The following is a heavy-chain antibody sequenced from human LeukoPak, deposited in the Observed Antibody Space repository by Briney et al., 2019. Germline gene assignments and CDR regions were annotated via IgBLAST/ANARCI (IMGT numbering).Heavy chain of an antibody. J-gene: IGHJ3*02. D-gene: IGHD3-22*01. CDR3: AREGYYDSSGHLDAFDI. CDR2: ISAYNGNT. Sequence: ASVKVSCKASGYTFTSYGISWVRQAPGQGLEWMGWISAYNGNTNYAQKLQGRVTMTTDTSTSTDYMELRSMRSDDTAVYYCAREGYYDSSGHLDAFDIWGQGTMVTVSS. CDR1: GYTFTSYG. V-gene: IGHV1-18*01.